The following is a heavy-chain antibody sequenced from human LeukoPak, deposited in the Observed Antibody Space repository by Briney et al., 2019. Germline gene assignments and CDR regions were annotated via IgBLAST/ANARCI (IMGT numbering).Heavy chain of an antibody. CDR1: GGSFSGYY. CDR2: INHSGST. V-gene: IGHV4-34*01. J-gene: IGHJ5*02. CDR3: ARVLRPSKLGGSGSTGWFDP. D-gene: IGHD3-10*01. Sequence: SETLSLTCAVYGGSFSGYYWSWIRQPPGKGLEWIGEINHSGSTNYNPSLKSRVTISVDTSKNQFSLKLSSVTAADTAVYYCARVLRPSKLGGSGSTGWFDPWGQGTLVTVSS.